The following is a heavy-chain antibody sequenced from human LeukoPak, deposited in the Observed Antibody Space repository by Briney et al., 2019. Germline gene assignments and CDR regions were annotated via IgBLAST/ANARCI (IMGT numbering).Heavy chain of an antibody. V-gene: IGHV3-23*01. Sequence: GASLRLSCAASGFTFSSYAMSWVRQAPGKGLEWVSAISGSGGSTYYADSVKGQFTISRDNSKNTLYLQMNSLRAEDTAVYYCAKDPRSSYCSSTSCYEVDYWGQGTLVTVSS. CDR2: ISGSGGST. D-gene: IGHD2-2*01. CDR1: GFTFSSYA. CDR3: AKDPRSSYCSSTSCYEVDY. J-gene: IGHJ4*02.